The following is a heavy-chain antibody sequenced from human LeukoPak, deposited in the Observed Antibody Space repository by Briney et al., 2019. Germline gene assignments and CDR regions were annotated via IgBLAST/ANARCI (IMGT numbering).Heavy chain of an antibody. J-gene: IGHJ6*03. Sequence: SETLSLTCAVYGGSFSGYYWSWIRQPPGKGLEWIGNIFYSGTTDYNPSLKSRVTISVDTSKNQFSLKLRSVTAADTAVYYCARDGGKWNDDGYYHYMDVWGKGTTVTISS. V-gene: IGHV4-59*01. CDR3: ARDGGKWNDDGYYHYMDV. CDR2: IFYSGTT. CDR1: GGSFSGYY. D-gene: IGHD1-1*01.